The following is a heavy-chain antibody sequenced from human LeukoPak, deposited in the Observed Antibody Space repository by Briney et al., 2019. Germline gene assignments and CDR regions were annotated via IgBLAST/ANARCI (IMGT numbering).Heavy chain of an antibody. Sequence: TSETLSLTCTVSGGSINGYSWTWIRQPPGKGLELIGCVYHSGTTDSNPSLRSRSTMSAYTSTNQFSLKLSSVTAADTAVYYCARVSRVGKAGAYDFHSLDVWGQGTTVTVSS. V-gene: IGHV4-59*13. J-gene: IGHJ6*02. CDR1: GGSINGYS. CDR3: ARVSRVGKAGAYDFHSLDV. CDR2: VYHSGTT. D-gene: IGHD1-26*01.